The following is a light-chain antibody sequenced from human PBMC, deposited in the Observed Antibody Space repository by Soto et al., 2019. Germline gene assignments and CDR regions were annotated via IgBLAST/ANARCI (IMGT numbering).Light chain of an antibody. Sequence: SYELTQPPSVSVAPGQTARITCGGNNIGSENVQWYQQNPGQAPVLVVYDDSDRPSGIPERFSGSKSGNTATLTISRVEAGDEADYYCQVWASTGDPVVFGGGTKVTLL. V-gene: IGLV3-21*02. CDR2: DDS. CDR1: NIGSEN. CDR3: QVWASTGDPVV. J-gene: IGLJ2*01.